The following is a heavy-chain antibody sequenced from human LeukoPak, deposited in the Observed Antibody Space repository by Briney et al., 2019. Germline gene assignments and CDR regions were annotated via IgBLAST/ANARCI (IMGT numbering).Heavy chain of an antibody. CDR2: IYYSGST. CDR1: GGSISSSSYY. J-gene: IGHJ6*03. V-gene: IGHV4-39*01. Sequence: SETLSLTCTVSGGSISSSSYYWGWIRQPPGKGLEWIGSIYYSGSTYYNPSLKSRVTISVDTSKNQFSLKLSSVTAADTAVYYCARHGGQYDILTGYYRYYYYYMDVWGKGTTVTISS. D-gene: IGHD3-9*01. CDR3: ARHGGQYDILTGYYRYYYYYMDV.